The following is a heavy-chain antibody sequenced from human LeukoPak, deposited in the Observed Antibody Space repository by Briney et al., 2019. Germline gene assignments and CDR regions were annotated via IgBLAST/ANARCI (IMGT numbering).Heavy chain of an antibody. CDR2: IIPILGIA. CDR1: GGTFSSYT. CDR3: LYSSALPPYGMDV. Sequence: GASVKVSCKASGGTFSSYTISWVRQAPGQGLEWMGRIIPILGIANYAQKFQGRVTITADKSTSTAYMELSSLRSEDTAVYYCLYSSALPPYGMDVWGQGTTVTVSS. V-gene: IGHV1-69*02. D-gene: IGHD6-19*01. J-gene: IGHJ6*02.